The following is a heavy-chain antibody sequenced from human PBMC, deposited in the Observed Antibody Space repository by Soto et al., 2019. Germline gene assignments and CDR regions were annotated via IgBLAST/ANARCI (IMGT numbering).Heavy chain of an antibody. CDR2: IYYSGST. Sequence: PSETLSLTCTFSGGSISSGDYYWSWIRQPPGKGLEWIGYIYYSGSTYYNPSLKSRVTISVDTSKNQFSLKLSSVTAADTAVYYCARDHIVVIPAALPRYYYYGMDVWGQGTTVTGSS. J-gene: IGHJ6*02. CDR3: ARDHIVVIPAALPRYYYYGMDV. CDR1: GGSISSGDYY. V-gene: IGHV4-30-4*01. D-gene: IGHD2-2*01.